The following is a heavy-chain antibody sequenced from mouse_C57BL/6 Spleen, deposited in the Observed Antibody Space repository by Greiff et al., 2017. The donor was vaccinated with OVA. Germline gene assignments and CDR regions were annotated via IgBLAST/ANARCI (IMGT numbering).Heavy chain of an antibody. D-gene: IGHD3-3*01. Sequence: QVQLQQPGAELVRPGSSVKLSCNASGYTFPSYWMDRVKQRSGQGIEWIGNIYPSDSETHYNQPFKDKATLTVDKSSITAYMQLSSLTSEDSAVYYCARGDWRAYWGQGTLVTVSA. CDR2: IYPSDSET. CDR1: GYTFPSYW. J-gene: IGHJ3*01. CDR3: ARGDWRAY. V-gene: IGHV1-61*01.